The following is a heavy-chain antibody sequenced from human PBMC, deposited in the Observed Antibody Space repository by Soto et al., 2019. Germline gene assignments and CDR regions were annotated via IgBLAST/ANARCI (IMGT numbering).Heavy chain of an antibody. J-gene: IGHJ4*02. D-gene: IGHD3-9*01. V-gene: IGHV3-23*01. Sequence: GGSLRLSCAASGFTFSSYAMSWVRQAPGKGLEWVSAISGSGGSTYYADSVKGRFTISRDNSKNTLYLQMNSLRAEDTAVYYCAKAPLILTGYYNWIWFDYWGQGTLVTVSS. CDR2: ISGSGGST. CDR1: GFTFSSYA. CDR3: AKAPLILTGYYNWIWFDY.